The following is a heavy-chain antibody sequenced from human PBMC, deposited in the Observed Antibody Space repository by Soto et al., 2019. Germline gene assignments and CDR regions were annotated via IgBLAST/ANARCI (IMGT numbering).Heavy chain of an antibody. J-gene: IGHJ4*02. CDR2: IFHTGTT. CDR3: ARGRGPYGGYDYWDY. CDR1: GGSISPFY. V-gene: IGHV4-59*12. D-gene: IGHD5-12*01. Sequence: SETLSLTCTISGGSISPFYWNWIRQPPGKGLEWIGYIFHTGTTNYNPSLRSRVTMSLDTSKNQFSLNLRSVTDADTAVYYCARGRGPYGGYDYWDYWGQGALVTVSS.